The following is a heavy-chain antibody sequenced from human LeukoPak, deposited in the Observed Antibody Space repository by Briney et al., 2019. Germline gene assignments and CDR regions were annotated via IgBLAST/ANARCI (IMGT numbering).Heavy chain of an antibody. CDR1: GGTFSSYA. D-gene: IGHD3-3*01. CDR2: IIPIFGTA. V-gene: IGHV1-69*13. CDR3: ARGSQNITIFGVVIINYYYYYGMDV. Sequence: GASVTVSCTASGGTFSSYAISWVRQAPGQGLEWMGGIIPIFGTANYAQKFQGRVTITADESTSTAYMELSSLRSEDTAVYYCARGSQNITIFGVVIINYYYYYGMDVWGQGTTVTVSS. J-gene: IGHJ6*02.